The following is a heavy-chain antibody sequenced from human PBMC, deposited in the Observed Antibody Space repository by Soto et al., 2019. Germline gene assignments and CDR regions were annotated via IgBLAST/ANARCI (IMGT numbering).Heavy chain of an antibody. CDR3: ARLGPFDSNSWYKPYFDY. J-gene: IGHJ4*02. CDR1: GGSISSSGYY. V-gene: IGHV4-39*01. CDR2: IYHSGST. Sequence: PSETLSLTCTVSGGSISSSGYYWGWIRQPPGKGLEWIGSIYHSGSTYYNPSLKSRVTISVDTSKTQFSLKLNSVTAADTAVYYCARLGPFDSNSWYKPYFDYWGQGTLVTVSS. D-gene: IGHD6-13*01.